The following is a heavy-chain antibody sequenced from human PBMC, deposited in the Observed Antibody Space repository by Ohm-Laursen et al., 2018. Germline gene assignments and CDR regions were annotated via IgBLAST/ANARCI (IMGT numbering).Heavy chain of an antibody. J-gene: IGHJ3*02. CDR2: INHSGST. V-gene: IGHV4-34*01. CDR1: GGSFSGYY. CDR3: ARGVHAYDSSGYYLDNAFDI. D-gene: IGHD3-22*01. Sequence: SETLSLTCAVYGGSFSGYYWSWIRQPPGKGLEWIGEINHSGSTNYSPSLKSRVTISVDTSKNQFSLKLSSVTAADTAVYYCARGVHAYDSSGYYLDNAFDIWGQGTMVTVSS.